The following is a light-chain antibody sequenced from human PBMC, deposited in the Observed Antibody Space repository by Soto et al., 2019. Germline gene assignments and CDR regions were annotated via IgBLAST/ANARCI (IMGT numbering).Light chain of an antibody. CDR1: QDIRND. CDR2: GTS. V-gene: IGKV1-6*01. Sequence: GDRVTITCRASQDIRNDLGWYQQKPGKAPKLLIYGTSNLQSGVPSRFSGSGSGTDFTLTISSLQPEDFATYYCLQDHNYPYTFGQGTKLEIK. CDR3: LQDHNYPYT. J-gene: IGKJ2*01.